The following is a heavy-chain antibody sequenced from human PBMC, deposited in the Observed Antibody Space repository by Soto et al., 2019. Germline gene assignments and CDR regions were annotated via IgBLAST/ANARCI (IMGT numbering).Heavy chain of an antibody. D-gene: IGHD3-22*01. CDR1: GGSIISSSYY. V-gene: IGHV4-39*01. CDR3: ARLDYDSSGYYTQLWFDP. CDR2: IYYSGST. Sequence: LETLPLTCTVSGGSIISSSYYLGWIRKPPGKGLEWIGSIYYSGSTYYNPSLKSRVTISVDTSKNQFSLKLSSVTAADTAVYYCARLDYDSSGYYTQLWFDPWGQGTLVTVSS. J-gene: IGHJ5*02.